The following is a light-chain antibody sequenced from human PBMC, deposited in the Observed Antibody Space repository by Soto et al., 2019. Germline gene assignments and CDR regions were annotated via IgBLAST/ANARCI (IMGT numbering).Light chain of an antibody. V-gene: IGLV2-14*01. J-gene: IGLJ3*02. CDR3: LSYTSSNSWV. CDR2: EVS. CDR1: SSDVGGSNY. Sequence: QSALTQPASVSGSPGQSITISCSGTSSDVGGSNYVSWYQQHPGKAPKLVIYEVSNRPSGISNRFSGSKSGNTASLTISGLRAEDEANYYCLSYTSSNSWVFGGGTKLTVL.